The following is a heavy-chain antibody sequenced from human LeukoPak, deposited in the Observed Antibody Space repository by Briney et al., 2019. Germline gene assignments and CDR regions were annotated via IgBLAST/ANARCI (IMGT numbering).Heavy chain of an antibody. CDR1: GFTFDDYA. V-gene: IGHV3-43*02. CDR2: ITGDGYST. D-gene: IGHD5-18*01. CDR3: AKVRERGYSYGAIDY. J-gene: IGHJ4*02. Sequence: GGSLRLSCAASGFTFDDYAMHWVRQAPGKGLEWVSFITGDGYSTYSADSVKGRFTISRDTSKNSLYLQMNSLRTEDTALYYCAKVRERGYSYGAIDYWGQGTLVTVSS.